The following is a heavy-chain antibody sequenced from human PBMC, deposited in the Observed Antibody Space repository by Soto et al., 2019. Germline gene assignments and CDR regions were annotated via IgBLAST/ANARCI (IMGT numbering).Heavy chain of an antibody. CDR2: IYWNDDK. D-gene: IGHD3-3*01. J-gene: IGHJ5*02. CDR1: VFSLSTSGVG. Sequence: QIPLKESGPTLVKPTQPLTLTCTFSVFSLSTSGVGVGWIRQPPGKALERLALIYWNDDKRYSPSLKSRLTITMNTSKIQVVLTMTNKYPVDTATYSGAHGRAPYYVFWSGYSSWFDPWGQGTLVTVSS. CDR3: AHGRAPYYVFWSGYSSWFDP. V-gene: IGHV2-5*01.